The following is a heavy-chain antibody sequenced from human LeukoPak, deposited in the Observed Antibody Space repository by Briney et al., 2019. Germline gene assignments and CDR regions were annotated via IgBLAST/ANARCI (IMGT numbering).Heavy chain of an antibody. Sequence: SETLSLTCTVSGGSISSSSYYWGWIRQPPGKGLEWIGSIYYSGTTYHNPSLESRVTISVDTSRNQFSLQLSSVTVADTAVYYCAGCGYGYGLDRTSFDYWGQGTLVTVSS. CDR1: GGSISSSSYY. CDR3: AGCGYGYGLDRTSFDY. CDR2: IYYSGTT. V-gene: IGHV4-39*01. D-gene: IGHD5-18*01. J-gene: IGHJ4*02.